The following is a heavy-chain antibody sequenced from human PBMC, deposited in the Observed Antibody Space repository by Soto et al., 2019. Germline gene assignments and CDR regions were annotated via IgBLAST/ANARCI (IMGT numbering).Heavy chain of an antibody. CDR3: ATRSGGGGAFDI. Sequence: GGSLRLSCASSGFTFGTYEMNWVRQAPGKGLEWVSYISSSGYTIYYADSVKGRFTISRDNAKNSLYLQMNSVRAEDTAVYYCATRSGGGGAFDIWGQGTMVTVSS. J-gene: IGHJ3*02. CDR1: GFTFGTYE. V-gene: IGHV3-48*03. CDR2: ISSSGYTI. D-gene: IGHD3-10*01.